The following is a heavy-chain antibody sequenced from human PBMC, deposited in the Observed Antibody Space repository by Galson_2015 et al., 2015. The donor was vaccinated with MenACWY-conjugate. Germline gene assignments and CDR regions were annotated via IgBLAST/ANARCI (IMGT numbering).Heavy chain of an antibody. D-gene: IGHD6-13*01. J-gene: IGHJ5*02. CDR1: GGTFSSYG. CDR3: ARDGHSSTWNQYNWSDP. Sequence: SVKVSCKASGGTFSSYGISWVRQAPGQGLEWMGAIIPIFGAANYAQRFQGRVTMTADESTTTAYMELSSLRSEDTAVYYCARDGHSSTWNQYNWSDPWGQGTLVTVSS. CDR2: IIPIFGAA. V-gene: IGHV1-69*13.